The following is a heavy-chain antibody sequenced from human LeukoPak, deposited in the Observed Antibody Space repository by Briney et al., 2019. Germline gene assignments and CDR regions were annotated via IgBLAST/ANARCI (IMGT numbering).Heavy chain of an antibody. CDR3: AMASNANDYGARGAFDI. CDR1: GYTFTGYF. CDR2: INPNSGGT. V-gene: IGHV1-2*02. Sequence: ASVKVSCKASGYTFTGYFIHWVRQAPGQGLEWMGWINPNSGGTNSAQKFQARVTMTRDTSISTAYMELSSLRSDDTAVYYCAMASNANDYGARGAFDIWGQGTMVTVSS. D-gene: IGHD4-17*01. J-gene: IGHJ3*02.